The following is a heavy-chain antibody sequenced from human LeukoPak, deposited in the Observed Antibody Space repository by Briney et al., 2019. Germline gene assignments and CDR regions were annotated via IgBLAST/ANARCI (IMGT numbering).Heavy chain of an antibody. V-gene: IGHV4-34*01. CDR2: VRHSGST. CDR1: GESITAYY. CDR3: AGATATGTGRAFHY. Sequence: PETLSLTCAVYGESITAYYWTWIRQPPGKRLEWIGEVRHSGSTNYNPSLKSRVTMSVDMSKNQFSLKLNFVTAADTAVYYCAGATATGTGRAFHYWAQGNLVPVSS. J-gene: IGHJ4*02. D-gene: IGHD3-10*01.